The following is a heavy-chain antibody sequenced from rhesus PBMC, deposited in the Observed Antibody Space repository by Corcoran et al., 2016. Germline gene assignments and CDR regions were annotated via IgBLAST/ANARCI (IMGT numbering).Heavy chain of an antibody. J-gene: IGHJ4*01. D-gene: IGHD1-26*01. V-gene: IGHV4-99*01. Sequence: QVQLQESGPGLVKPSETLSLTCAVSGYSISSSYYWGWIRQPPGKGLEYIGCLSGSTGNTFYNPSRKSRVTNSKDTSKNQFSRKLNSVTAADTAVYYCARHINRNFDYWGQGVLVTVSS. CDR3: ARHINRNFDY. CDR1: GYSISSSYY. CDR2: LSGSTGNT.